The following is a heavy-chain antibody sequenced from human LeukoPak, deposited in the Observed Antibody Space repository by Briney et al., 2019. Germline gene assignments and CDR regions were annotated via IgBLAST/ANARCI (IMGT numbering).Heavy chain of an antibody. CDR2: IYYSGST. J-gene: IGHJ6*03. CDR1: GGSISSHY. Sequence: SETLSLTCTVSGGSISSHYWSWIRQPPGKGLEWIGYIYYSGSTNYNPSLKSRVTISVDTSKNQFSLKLSSVTAADTAVYYCARAYRGYSFDYYYYYMDVWGKGTTVTVSS. V-gene: IGHV4-59*08. D-gene: IGHD5-18*01. CDR3: ARAYRGYSFDYYYYYMDV.